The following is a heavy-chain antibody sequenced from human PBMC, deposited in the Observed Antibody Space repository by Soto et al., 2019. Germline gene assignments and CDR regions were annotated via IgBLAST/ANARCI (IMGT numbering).Heavy chain of an antibody. CDR2: IYPGDSHT. CDR3: ARHSIPYYYDSSGYSQFDP. V-gene: IGHV5-51*01. CDR1: GYSFTSYW. Sequence: ESLKISCKGSGYSFTSYWIGWVRQMPGKGLEWMGIIYPGDSHTRYSPSFQGQVTISADKSISTAYLQWSSLKASDTAMYYCARHSIPYYYDSSGYSQFDPWGQGTLVTVSS. J-gene: IGHJ5*02. D-gene: IGHD3-22*01.